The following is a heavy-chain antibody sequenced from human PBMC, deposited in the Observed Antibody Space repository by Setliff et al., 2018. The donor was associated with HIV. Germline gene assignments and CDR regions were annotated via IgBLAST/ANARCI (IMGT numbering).Heavy chain of an antibody. J-gene: IGHJ4*02. CDR1: GGSISSGGFY. D-gene: IGHD2-8*02. CDR2: IYNTGST. V-gene: IGHV4-61*08. CDR3: ARLIHTGLLYFDF. Sequence: SETLSLTCTVTGGSISSGGFYWTWIRQHPGKGLEWIGYIYNTGSTNYNPSLKSRVTMSVDTSKNQFSLKLSSVTAADTAVYFCARLIHTGLLYFDFWGLGTLVTVSS.